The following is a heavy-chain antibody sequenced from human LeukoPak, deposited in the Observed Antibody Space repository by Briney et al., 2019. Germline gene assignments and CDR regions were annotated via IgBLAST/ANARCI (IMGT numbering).Heavy chain of an antibody. J-gene: IGHJ4*02. Sequence: GGSLRLSCAASGFTFSRYAMHWVRQAPGKGLEGVAVISYDGSNKYYADSVKGRFTISRDNSKNTLYLQMNSLRAEDTAVYYCAREAIRAMARGYFDYWGQGTLVTVSS. CDR3: AREAIRAMARGYFDY. CDR2: ISYDGSNK. V-gene: IGHV3-30*04. D-gene: IGHD3-10*01. CDR1: GFTFSRYA.